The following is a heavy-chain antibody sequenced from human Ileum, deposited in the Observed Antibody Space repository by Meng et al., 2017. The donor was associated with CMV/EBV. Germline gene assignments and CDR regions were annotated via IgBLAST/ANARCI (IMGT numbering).Heavy chain of an antibody. V-gene: IGHV1-58*01. CDR2: IVVGSGNT. Sequence: SVKVSCKASGFTFTSSAVQWVRQARGQRLEWIGWIVVGSGNTNYAQKFQERVTITRDMSTSTAYMELSSLRSEDTAVYYCAAVIDTSVLRFLEWLPTGTDVWGQGTTVTVSS. CDR1: GFTFTSSA. CDR3: AAVIDTSVLRFLEWLPTGTDV. D-gene: IGHD3-3*01. J-gene: IGHJ6*02.